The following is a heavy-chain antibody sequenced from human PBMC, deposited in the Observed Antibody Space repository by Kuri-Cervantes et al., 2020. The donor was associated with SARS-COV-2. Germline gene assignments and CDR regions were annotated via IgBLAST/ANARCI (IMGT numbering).Heavy chain of an antibody. Sequence: SETLSLTCSVSGYSTNSGYYWGWIRQPPGKGLEWIGSLSHGGSTFYTPSLKSRVTISLDTSKNLFSLKLTSVTAADTGVYYCARAAAAGKLGFGMDVWGQGTTVTVSS. D-gene: IGHD6-13*01. CDR1: GYSTNSGYY. CDR2: LSHGGST. CDR3: ARAAAAGKLGFGMDV. V-gene: IGHV4-38-2*02. J-gene: IGHJ6*02.